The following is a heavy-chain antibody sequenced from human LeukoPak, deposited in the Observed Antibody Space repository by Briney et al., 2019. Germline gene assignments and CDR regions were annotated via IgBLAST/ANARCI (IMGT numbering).Heavy chain of an antibody. CDR3: ARDWFDGDYDRFDY. J-gene: IGHJ4*02. V-gene: IGHV3-7*03. CDR1: GFTFSSYW. CDR2: INQDGSQK. D-gene: IGHD4-17*01. Sequence: GGSLRLSCAVSGFTFSSYWMSWFRQAPGKGLEWVANINQDGSQKFSVDSVKGRFTISRDNAKNSLSLQMNGLRVEDTAVYYCARDWFDGDYDRFDYWGQGTLVTVSS.